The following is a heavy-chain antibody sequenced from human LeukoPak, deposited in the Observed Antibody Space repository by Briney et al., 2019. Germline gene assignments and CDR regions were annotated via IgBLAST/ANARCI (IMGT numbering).Heavy chain of an antibody. Sequence: GGSLRLSCAASGFTFDDYGMSWVRQAPGKGLEWVSGINWNGGSTGYADSVKGRFTISRDNAKNSLYLQMNSLRAEDTALYYCARDGSGCYYGEYFQHWGQGTLVTVSS. D-gene: IGHD3-22*01. J-gene: IGHJ1*01. CDR3: ARDGSGCYYGEYFQH. CDR2: INWNGGST. V-gene: IGHV3-20*04. CDR1: GFTFDDYG.